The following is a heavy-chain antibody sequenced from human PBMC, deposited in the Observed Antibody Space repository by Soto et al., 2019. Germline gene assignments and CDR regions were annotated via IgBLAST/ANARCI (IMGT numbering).Heavy chain of an antibody. V-gene: IGHV1-2*02. D-gene: IGHD3-16*01. CDR3: ARMATFGSLNWFDP. J-gene: IGHJ5*02. CDR2: ITPNSGFT. Sequence: ASVKVSCKASGYTFTGHYMHWVRQAPGQGLEWMGWITPNSGFTNYAQKFQGRVTMTRDTSISTAYMELSSLRSDDTAIYYCARMATFGSLNWFDPWGQGTLVTVSS. CDR1: GYTFTGHY.